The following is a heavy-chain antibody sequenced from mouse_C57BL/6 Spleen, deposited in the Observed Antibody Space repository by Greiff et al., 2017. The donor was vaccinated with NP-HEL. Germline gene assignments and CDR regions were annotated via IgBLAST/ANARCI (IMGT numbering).Heavy chain of an antibody. Sequence: VHLVESGAELVKPGASVKISCKASGYAFSSYWMNWVKQRPGKGLEWIGQIYPGDGDTNYNGKFKGKATLTADKSSSTAYMQLSSLTSEDSAVYFCARSRGYEAMDYWGQGTSVTVSS. CDR3: ARSRGYEAMDY. CDR1: GYAFSSYW. CDR2: IYPGDGDT. V-gene: IGHV1-80*01. J-gene: IGHJ4*01. D-gene: IGHD2-2*01.